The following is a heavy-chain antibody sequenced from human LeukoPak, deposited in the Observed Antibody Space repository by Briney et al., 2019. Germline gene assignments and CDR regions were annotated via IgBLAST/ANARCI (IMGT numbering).Heavy chain of an antibody. CDR1: GFTFSSYG. J-gene: IGHJ4*02. CDR2: IWYDGSNK. V-gene: IGHV3-33*01. Sequence: GGSLRLPCAASGFTFSSYGMHWVRQAPGKGLEWVAVIWYDGSNKYYADSVKGRFTISRDNSKNTLYLQMNSLRAEDTAVYYCARDLSDAFDFDYWGQGTLVTVSS. D-gene: IGHD3-16*01. CDR3: ARDLSDAFDFDY.